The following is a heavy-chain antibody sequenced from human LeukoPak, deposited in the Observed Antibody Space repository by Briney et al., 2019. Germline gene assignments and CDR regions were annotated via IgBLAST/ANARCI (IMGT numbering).Heavy chain of an antibody. J-gene: IGHJ4*02. V-gene: IGHV3-74*01. CDR3: ASQTGTTADY. D-gene: IGHD1-7*01. Sequence: GGSLRLSCAASGFTFSSYAMTWVRQAPGKGLVWVSRINSDGSSTSYADSVKGRFTISRDNAKNTLYLQMNSLRAEDTAVYYCASQTGTTADYWGQGTLVTVSS. CDR2: INSDGSST. CDR1: GFTFSSYA.